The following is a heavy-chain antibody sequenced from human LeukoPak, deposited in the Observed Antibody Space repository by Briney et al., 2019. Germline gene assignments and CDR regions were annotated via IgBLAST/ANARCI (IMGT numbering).Heavy chain of an antibody. D-gene: IGHD3-10*01. CDR1: GYTFTGYY. Sequence: GASVKVSCKASGYTFTGYYMHWVRQAPGQGLEWMGWINPNSGGTNYAQKFQGRVTMTRDTSISTAYMELSRLRSDDMAVYYCARSTFSGSYYNGGHYFDYWGQGTLVTVSS. V-gene: IGHV1-2*02. J-gene: IGHJ4*02. CDR2: INPNSGGT. CDR3: ARSTFSGSYYNGGHYFDY.